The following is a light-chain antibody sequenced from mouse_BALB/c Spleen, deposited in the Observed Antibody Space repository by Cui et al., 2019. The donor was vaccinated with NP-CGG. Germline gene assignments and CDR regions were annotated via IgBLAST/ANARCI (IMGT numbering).Light chain of an antibody. Sequence: AVMNQSAALTTSPGETVTLTCRSSTGAVTTNNYANWVQEKPDHLFTGLIGGTNNRAPGVPARFSGSLIGDKAALTITGAQTEDEAIYFCALWYSNHWVFGGGTKLTVL. CDR3: ALWYSNHWV. CDR1: TGAVTTNNY. CDR2: GTN. J-gene: IGLJ1*01. V-gene: IGLV1*01.